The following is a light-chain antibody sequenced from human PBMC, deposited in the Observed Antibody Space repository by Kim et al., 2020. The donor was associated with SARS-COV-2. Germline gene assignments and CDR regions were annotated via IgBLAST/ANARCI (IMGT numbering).Light chain of an antibody. CDR1: SSDVGGYNF. CDR3: SSSTPNTTPL. V-gene: IGLV2-14*03. Sequence: QSALTQPASVSGSPGQSVAISCTGTSSDVGGYNFVSWFQQHPGKAPKLVIYDVTKRPSGVSNRFSCSKSGNTASLTISGLQAEDEADYYCSSSTPNTTPLFGGGTQLTVL. J-gene: IGLJ2*01. CDR2: DVT.